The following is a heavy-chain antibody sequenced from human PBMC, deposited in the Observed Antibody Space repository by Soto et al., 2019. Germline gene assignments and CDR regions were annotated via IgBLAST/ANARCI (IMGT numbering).Heavy chain of an antibody. Sequence: GGSLRLSCAASGFTFSNAWMSWVRQAPGKGLEWVGRIKSKTDGGTTDYAAPVKGRFTISRDDSKNTLYLQMNSLKTEDTAVYYCTRESCITMVRGVICDDYYYYGMDVWGQGTTVTVSS. J-gene: IGHJ6*02. D-gene: IGHD3-10*01. CDR1: GFTFSNAW. CDR2: IKSKTDGGTT. V-gene: IGHV3-15*01. CDR3: TRESCITMVRGVICDDYYYYGMDV.